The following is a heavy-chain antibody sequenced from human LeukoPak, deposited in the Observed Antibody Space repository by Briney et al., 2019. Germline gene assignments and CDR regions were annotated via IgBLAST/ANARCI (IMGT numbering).Heavy chain of an antibody. V-gene: IGHV3-21*01. CDR1: GFTFSSYS. CDR2: ISSSSSYI. Sequence: GGSLRLSCAASGFTFSSYSMNWVRQAPGKGLEWVSSISSSSSYIYYADSVKGRSTISRDNAKNSLYLQMNSLRAEDTAVYYCAKAHSSSWYWFDPWGQGTLVTVSS. CDR3: AKAHSSSWYWFDP. D-gene: IGHD6-13*01. J-gene: IGHJ5*02.